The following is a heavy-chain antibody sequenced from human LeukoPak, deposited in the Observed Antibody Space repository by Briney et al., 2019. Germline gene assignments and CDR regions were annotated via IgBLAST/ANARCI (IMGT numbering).Heavy chain of an antibody. J-gene: IGHJ4*02. CDR3: ARTDFWSGYYHILLDY. D-gene: IGHD3-3*01. CDR1: GYTFTSYY. Sequence: ASVKVSCKASGYTFTSYYMHWVRQAPGQGLEWMGIINPSGGSTSYAQKFQGRVTMTRDTSTSTVYMELSSLRSEDTAVYYCARTDFWSGYYHILLDYWGQGTLVTVSS. V-gene: IGHV1-46*01. CDR2: INPSGGST.